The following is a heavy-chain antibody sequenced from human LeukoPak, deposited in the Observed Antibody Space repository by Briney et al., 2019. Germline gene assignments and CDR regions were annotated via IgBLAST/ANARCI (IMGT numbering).Heavy chain of an antibody. J-gene: IGHJ4*02. Sequence: PGGSLRLSCAASGFIFSSYWMSWVRQAPGKGLEWIGEINHSGSTNYNPSLKSRVTISVDTSKNQFSLKLSSVTAADTAVYYCAGIAAVRRRIDYWGQGTLVTVSS. CDR3: AGIAAVRRRIDY. CDR2: INHSGST. CDR1: GFIFSSYW. D-gene: IGHD6-13*01. V-gene: IGHV4-34*08.